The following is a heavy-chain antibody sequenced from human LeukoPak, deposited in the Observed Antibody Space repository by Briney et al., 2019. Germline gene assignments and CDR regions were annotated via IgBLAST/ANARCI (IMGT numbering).Heavy chain of an antibody. J-gene: IGHJ4*02. D-gene: IGHD1-1*01. Sequence: PSETLSLTCSVSGGSVRSSTYYWGWIRQPPGKGLEWVGHIYYSGSSFYNPSLRSRVTISGDASKNQFSLKLNSVTDADTAVYYCAIGPGGTTDSFDYWGQGTLVAVSS. CDR2: IYYSGSS. V-gene: IGHV4-39*07. CDR3: AIGPGGTTDSFDY. CDR1: GGSVRSSTYY.